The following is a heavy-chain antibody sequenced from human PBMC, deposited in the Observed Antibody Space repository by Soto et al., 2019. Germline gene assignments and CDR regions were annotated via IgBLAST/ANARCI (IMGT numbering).Heavy chain of an antibody. Sequence: EVQLVESGGGLVKPGGSLRLSCAASGFTFSSYSMNWVRQAPGKGLEWVSSISSSSSYIYYADSVKGRFTISRDNAKNSLYLQMNSLRAEDTAVYYCARMDGYYDSSGYYYEHWFDPWGQGTLVTVSS. J-gene: IGHJ5*02. CDR3: ARMDGYYDSSGYYYEHWFDP. CDR2: ISSSSSYI. CDR1: GFTFSSYS. D-gene: IGHD3-22*01. V-gene: IGHV3-21*01.